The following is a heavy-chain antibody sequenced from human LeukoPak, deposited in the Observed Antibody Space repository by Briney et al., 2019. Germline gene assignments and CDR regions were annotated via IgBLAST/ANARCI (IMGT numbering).Heavy chain of an antibody. D-gene: IGHD3-3*01. CDR3: ARVNRWGGRITIFGVVKHYYYMDV. V-gene: IGHV4-34*01. Sequence: PSETLSLTCAVYGGSFSGYYWSWIRQPPGKGLEWIGEINHSGSTNYNPSLESRVTISVDTSKNQFSLKLSSVTAADTAVYYCARVNRWGGRITIFGVVKHYYYMDVWGKGTTVTVSS. CDR2: INHSGST. J-gene: IGHJ6*03. CDR1: GGSFSGYY.